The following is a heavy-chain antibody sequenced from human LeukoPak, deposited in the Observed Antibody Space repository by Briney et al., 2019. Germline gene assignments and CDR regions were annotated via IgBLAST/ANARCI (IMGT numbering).Heavy chain of an antibody. CDR3: ARDSNIAAAGYMDV. J-gene: IGHJ6*03. D-gene: IGHD6-13*01. CDR1: GGTFSSYA. V-gene: IGHV1-69*05. Sequence: SVKVSCKASGGTFSSYAISWVRQAPGQGLEWMGGIIPISGTANYAQKFQGRVTITTDESTSTAYMELSSLRSEDTAVYYCARDSNIAAAGYMDVWGKGTTVTVSS. CDR2: IIPISGTA.